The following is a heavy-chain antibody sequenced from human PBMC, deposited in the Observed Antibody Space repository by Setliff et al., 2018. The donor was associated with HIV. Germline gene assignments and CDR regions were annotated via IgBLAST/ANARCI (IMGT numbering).Heavy chain of an antibody. CDR2: IYYSGNT. CDR1: GGSISSGGYY. D-gene: IGHD6-13*01. J-gene: IGHJ4*02. CDR3: ARGIAAAGGYFDY. Sequence: PSETLSLTCTVSGGSISSGGYYWNWIRQHPGKGLAWIGYIYYSGNTYYNPSLKSRITISLDTSKNQFSLKLSSVTAADTAVYYCARGIAAAGGYFDYWGPGTLVTVSS. V-gene: IGHV4-31*03.